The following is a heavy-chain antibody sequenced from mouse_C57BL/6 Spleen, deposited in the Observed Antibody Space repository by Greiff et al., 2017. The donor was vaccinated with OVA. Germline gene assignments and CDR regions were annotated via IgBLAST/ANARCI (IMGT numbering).Heavy chain of an antibody. CDR1: GYSITSGYY. CDR3: AREGRTTAMDY. V-gene: IGHV3-6*01. Sequence: ESGPGLVKPSQSLSLTCSVTGYSITSGYYWNWIRQFPGNKLEWMGYISYDGSNNYNPSLKNRISITRDTSKNQFFLKLNSVTTEDTATYYCAREGRTTAMDYWGQGTSVTVSS. D-gene: IGHD1-2*01. J-gene: IGHJ4*01. CDR2: ISYDGSN.